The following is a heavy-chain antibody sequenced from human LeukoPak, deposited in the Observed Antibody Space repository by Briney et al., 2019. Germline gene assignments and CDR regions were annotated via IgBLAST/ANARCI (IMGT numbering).Heavy chain of an antibody. CDR1: GFTFSDYY. CDR2: ISSSGSTI. Sequence: GGSLRLSCAASGFTFSDYYMSWIRQAPGKGLEWVSYISSSGSTINYADSVKGRFTISRDNAKNSLYLQMNSLRAEDTAVYYCARGGTTAYYYYYYMDDWGKGTTVTVSS. J-gene: IGHJ6*03. V-gene: IGHV3-11*04. D-gene: IGHD1-26*01. CDR3: ARGGTTAYYYYYYMDD.